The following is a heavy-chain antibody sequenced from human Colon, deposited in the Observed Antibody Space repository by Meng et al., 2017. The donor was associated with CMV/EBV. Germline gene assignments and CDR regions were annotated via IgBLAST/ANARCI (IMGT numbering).Heavy chain of an antibody. CDR3: AKPQPFHYDSIAY. Sequence: GESLKISCATSGFTFYNAWMNWVRQAPGRGLEWIGRIKGKGAGGAIDYAAPVKGRFIISRDDSRNMVYLQMNSLKTEDTAIYYCAKPQPFHYDSIAYWGQGSLVTVSS. CDR2: IKGKGAGGAI. J-gene: IGHJ4*02. V-gene: IGHV3-15*01. CDR1: GFTFYNAW. D-gene: IGHD3-22*01.